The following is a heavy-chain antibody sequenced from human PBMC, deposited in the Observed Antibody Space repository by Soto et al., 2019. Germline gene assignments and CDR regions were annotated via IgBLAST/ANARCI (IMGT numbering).Heavy chain of an antibody. J-gene: IGHJ4*02. V-gene: IGHV4-59*01. Sequence: SETLSLTWTVSGGSISSYYWSWIRQPPGKGLEWIGYIYYSGSTNYNPSLKSRVTISVDTSKNQFSLKPSSVTAADTAVYYCARAVSEYSSSSGYFDYWGQGTLVTVSS. CDR1: GGSISSYY. CDR2: IYYSGST. D-gene: IGHD6-6*01. CDR3: ARAVSEYSSSSGYFDY.